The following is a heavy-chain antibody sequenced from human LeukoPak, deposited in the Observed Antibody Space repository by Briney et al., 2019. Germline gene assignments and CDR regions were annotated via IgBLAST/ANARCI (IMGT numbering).Heavy chain of an antibody. CDR3: ARDRAWSGSYYGVPDY. CDR1: GFTFSSYS. CDR2: ISSSSSYI. V-gene: IGHV3-21*01. D-gene: IGHD3-10*01. J-gene: IGHJ4*02. Sequence: PGRSLRLSCAASGFTFSSYSMNWVRQAPGERLEWVSSISSSSSYIYYADSVKGRFTISRDDAKNTLYLQMNNLRAEDTAVYYCARDRAWSGSYYGVPDYWGQGTLVTVSS.